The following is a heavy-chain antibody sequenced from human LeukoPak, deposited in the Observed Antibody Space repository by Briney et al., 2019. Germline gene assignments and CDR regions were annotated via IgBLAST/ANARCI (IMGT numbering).Heavy chain of an antibody. D-gene: IGHD3-16*01. CDR2: IKQDGSEK. Sequence: GGSLRLSCAASGFTFSSYSMNWVRQAPGKGLEWVANIKQDGSEKYYVDSVKGRFTISRDNAKNSLYLQMNSLRAEDTAVYYCARGIKTLGAYWGQGTLVTVSS. CDR1: GFTFSSYS. CDR3: ARGIKTLGAY. V-gene: IGHV3-7*01. J-gene: IGHJ4*02.